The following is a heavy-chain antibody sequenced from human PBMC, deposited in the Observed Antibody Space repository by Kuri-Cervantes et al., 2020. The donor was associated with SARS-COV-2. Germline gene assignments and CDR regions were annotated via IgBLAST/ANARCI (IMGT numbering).Heavy chain of an antibody. J-gene: IGHJ2*01. V-gene: IGHV4-59*01. CDR1: GGSISSYY. D-gene: IGHD7-27*01. CDR2: IYYSGST. CDR3: ACKPRNWGTDYWYFDL. Sequence: SETLSLTCTVSGGSISSYYWSWIRQPPGKGLEWIGYIYYSGSTNYNPSLKSRVTISVDTSKNQFSLKLSSVTAADSAVYYCACKPRNWGTDYWYFDLWGRGTLVTVSS.